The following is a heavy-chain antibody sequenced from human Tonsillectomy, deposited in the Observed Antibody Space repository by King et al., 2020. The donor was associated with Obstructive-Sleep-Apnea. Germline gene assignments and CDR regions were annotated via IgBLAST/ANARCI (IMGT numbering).Heavy chain of an antibody. J-gene: IGHJ4*02. CDR3: ARGYDRNYFDY. CDR2: IYPGDSDT. D-gene: IGHD5-12*01. V-gene: IGHV5-51*01. CDR1: GYSFSTYW. Sequence: EQLVQSGAEVKKSGESLRISCKGSGYSFSTYWIGWVRQMPGKGLEWMGIIYPGDSDTKYSPSFQGQVTISADKSISSAYLQWSSLKASDTAMYYCARGYDRNYFDYWGQGTLVTVSS.